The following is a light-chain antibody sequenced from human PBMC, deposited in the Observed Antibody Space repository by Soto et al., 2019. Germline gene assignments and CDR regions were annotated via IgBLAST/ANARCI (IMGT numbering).Light chain of an antibody. J-gene: IGLJ3*02. CDR2: LNSDGSH. CDR3: QTWGTGIWV. V-gene: IGLV4-69*01. Sequence: QSVLTQSPSASASLGASVKLTCTLSSGHSSYAIAWHQQQPEKGPRYLMRLNSDGSHTKGDGIPDRFSGSSSGAERYLTISSLQSEDEADSYCQTWGTGIWVFGGGTKVTVL. CDR1: SGHSSYA.